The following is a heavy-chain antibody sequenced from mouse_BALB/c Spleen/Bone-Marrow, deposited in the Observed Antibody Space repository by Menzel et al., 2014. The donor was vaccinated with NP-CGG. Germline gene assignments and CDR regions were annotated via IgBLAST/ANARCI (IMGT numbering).Heavy chain of an antibody. Sequence: VHLVESGPGLVAPSRSLSITCTVSGFSLTGYGVNWVRQPPGKGLEWLGMIWGDGSTDYNSALKSRLSISKDNSKSQVFLKMNSLQTDDTARYYCARGEDYDDYYAMDYWGQGTSVTVSS. V-gene: IGHV2-6-7*01. J-gene: IGHJ4*01. CDR3: ARGEDYDDYYAMDY. CDR1: GFSLTGYG. CDR2: IWGDGST. D-gene: IGHD2-4*01.